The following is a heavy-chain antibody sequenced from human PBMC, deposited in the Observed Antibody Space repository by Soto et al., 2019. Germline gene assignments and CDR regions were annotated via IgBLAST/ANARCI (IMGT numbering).Heavy chain of an antibody. V-gene: IGHV3-23*01. CDR2: VSASGLNT. J-gene: IGHJ4*02. D-gene: IGHD1-26*01. CDR3: AKDQYSGSPGKPDY. Sequence: GGSLRLSCAASGFTFSSYAMHWVRQAPGKGLEWVSGVSASGLNTDYADPVKGRFYISRDNSKNTVSLHMNSLRAEDTALYYCAKDQYSGSPGKPDYWGQGTLVTVSS. CDR1: GFTFSSYA.